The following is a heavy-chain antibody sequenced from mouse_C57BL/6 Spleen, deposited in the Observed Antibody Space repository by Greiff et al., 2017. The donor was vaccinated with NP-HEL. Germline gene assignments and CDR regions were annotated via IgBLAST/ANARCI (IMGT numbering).Heavy chain of an antibody. D-gene: IGHD2-4*01. J-gene: IGHJ2*01. CDR1: GYTFTSYW. CDR2: IYPSDSET. CDR3: ARSLYDYDLDY. V-gene: IGHV1-61*01. Sequence: LQQPGAELVRPGSSVKLSCKASGYTFTSYWMDWVKQRPGQGLEWIGNIYPSDSETHYNQKFKDKATLTVDKSSSTAYMQLSSLTSEDSAVYYCARSLYDYDLDYWGHGTTLTVSS.